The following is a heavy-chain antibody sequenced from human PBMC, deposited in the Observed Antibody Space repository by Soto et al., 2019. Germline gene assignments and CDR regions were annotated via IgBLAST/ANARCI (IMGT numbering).Heavy chain of an antibody. CDR2: IYHSGST. CDR3: ARANIGGSFYGKDV. J-gene: IGHJ6*02. V-gene: IGHV4-4*02. Sequence: KASETLSLTCAVSGGSISSSNWWSWVRHPPGKGLEWIGEIYHSGSTNYNPSLKSRVTISVDKSKKQFSLKLSSVTAADTAVYFCARANIGGSFYGKDVWGQGTTVNGSS. D-gene: IGHD2-15*01. CDR1: GGSISSSNW.